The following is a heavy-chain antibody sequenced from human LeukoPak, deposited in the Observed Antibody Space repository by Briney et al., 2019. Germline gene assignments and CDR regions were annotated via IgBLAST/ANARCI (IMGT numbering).Heavy chain of an antibody. CDR1: GFTFSSYA. J-gene: IGHJ6*04. V-gene: IGHV3-30*04. CDR2: ISYDGSNK. CDR3: ARALAPSYYYGMDV. Sequence: GGSLRLSCAASGFTFSSYAMHWVRQAPGKGLEWVAVISYDGSNKYYADSVKGRFTISRDNSKNTLYLQMNSLRAEDTAVYYCARALAPSYYYGMDVWGKGTTVTVSS.